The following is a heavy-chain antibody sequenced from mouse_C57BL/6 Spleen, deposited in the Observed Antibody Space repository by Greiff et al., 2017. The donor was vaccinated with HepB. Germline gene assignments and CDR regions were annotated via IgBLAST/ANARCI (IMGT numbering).Heavy chain of an antibody. D-gene: IGHD1-3*01. V-gene: IGHV2-2*01. CDR3: ARNKGGDMDY. J-gene: IGHJ4*01. CDR2: IWSGGST. CDR1: GFSLTSYG. Sequence: VKLVESGPGLVQLSQSLSITCTVSGFSLTSYGVHWVRQSPGKGLEWLGVIWSGGSTDYNAAFISRLGISKYNSNSQVFFIMISLQADDTAIYYCARNKGGDMDYWGQGTSVTVSS.